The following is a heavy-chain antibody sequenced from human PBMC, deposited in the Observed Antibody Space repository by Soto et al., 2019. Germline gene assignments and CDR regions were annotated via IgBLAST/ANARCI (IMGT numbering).Heavy chain of an antibody. CDR1: GFTFSSYA. J-gene: IGHJ6*02. Sequence: EVQLLESGGGLVQPGGSLRLSCAASGFTFSSYAMSWVRQAPGKGLEWVSAISGSGGSTYYADSVKGRFTISRDNYKHTLYLQMNSLRAEDTAVYYCAKVPTPANSLLWFGELSDYYGMDVWGQGTTVTVSS. D-gene: IGHD3-10*01. CDR2: ISGSGGST. CDR3: AKVPTPANSLLWFGELSDYYGMDV. V-gene: IGHV3-23*01.